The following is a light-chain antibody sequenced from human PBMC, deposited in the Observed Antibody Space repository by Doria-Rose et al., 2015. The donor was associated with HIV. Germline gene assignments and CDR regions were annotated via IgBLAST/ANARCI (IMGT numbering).Light chain of an antibody. CDR3: QQRSNWPPIFT. J-gene: IGKJ3*01. CDR1: QSVSSN. Sequence: EIVLTQSPATLSLSPGERATLSRRASQSVSSNLAWYQQKPGQAPRLLIYDASNRATGIPARFSGSGSGTDFTLTISSLEPEDFAVYFRQQRSNWPPIFTFGPGTKVDI. V-gene: IGKV3-11*01. CDR2: DAS.